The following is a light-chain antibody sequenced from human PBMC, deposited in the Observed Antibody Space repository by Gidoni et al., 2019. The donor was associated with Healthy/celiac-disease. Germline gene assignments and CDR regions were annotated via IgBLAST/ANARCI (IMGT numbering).Light chain of an antibody. V-gene: IGLV2-14*03. CDR2: DVS. Sequence: QSSLTQPASVSGPRGQSITISCTGTSRDVGGYNSVSCYQQHPGQTPTLLIYDVSNRPSALSNRFSGSKSGNTASLTISGIKVEDEADYYCSSYTSSSIYVFGTGTTLTVL. CDR3: SSYTSSSIYV. CDR1: SRDVGGYNS. J-gene: IGLJ1*01.